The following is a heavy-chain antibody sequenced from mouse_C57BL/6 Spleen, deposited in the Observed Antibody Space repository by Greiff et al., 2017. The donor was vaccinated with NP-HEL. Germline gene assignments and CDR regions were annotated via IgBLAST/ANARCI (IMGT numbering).Heavy chain of an antibody. J-gene: IGHJ4*01. CDR1: GYTFTSSG. CDR2: IYPRSGNT. V-gene: IGHV1-81*01. CDR3: ARGITPGYAMDY. Sequence: QVQLQQSGAELARPGASVKLSCKASGYTFTSSGISWVKQRPGQGLEWIGEIYPRSGNTYYNEKFKGKATLTADKSSSTAYMELRSLTSEDSAVDFCARGITPGYAMDYWGQGTSVTVSS. D-gene: IGHD1-1*01.